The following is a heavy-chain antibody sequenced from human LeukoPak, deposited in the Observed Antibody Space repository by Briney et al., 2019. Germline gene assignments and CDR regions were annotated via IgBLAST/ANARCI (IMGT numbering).Heavy chain of an antibody. CDR2: INHSGST. CDR1: GGSFSGYY. V-gene: IGHV4-34*01. J-gene: IGHJ6*03. Sequence: SETLSLTCAVYGGSFSGYYWSWIRQPPGKGLEWIGEINHSGSTNYNPSLKSRVTISVDTSKNQFSLKLSSVTAADTAVYYCARGSGWYKWYYYYYMDVWGKGTTVTVSS. CDR3: ARGSGWYKWYYYYYMDV. D-gene: IGHD6-19*01.